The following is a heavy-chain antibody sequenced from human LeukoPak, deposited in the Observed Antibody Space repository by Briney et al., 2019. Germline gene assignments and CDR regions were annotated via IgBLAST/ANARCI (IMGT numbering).Heavy chain of an antibody. Sequence: GGSLRLSCAASGFTFGTYAMSWVRQAPGKGLEWISAISGSGGSTYYADSVKGRFTISRDNTKNTLYLQMNSLRAEDTAVYYCAKIPYSSGWVQNWFDPWGQGTLVTVSS. CDR1: GFTFGTYA. D-gene: IGHD6-19*01. V-gene: IGHV3-23*01. J-gene: IGHJ5*02. CDR2: ISGSGGST. CDR3: AKIPYSSGWVQNWFDP.